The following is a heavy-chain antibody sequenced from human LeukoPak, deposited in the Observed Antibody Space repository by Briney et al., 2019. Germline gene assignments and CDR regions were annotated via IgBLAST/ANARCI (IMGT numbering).Heavy chain of an antibody. CDR1: GHTFTSYG. CDR2: SNADNGNR. D-gene: IGHD1-26*01. J-gene: IGHJ4*02. V-gene: IGHV1-18*01. CDR3: AIQRGPTWWDLVDY. Sequence: ASVKVSCKASGHTFTSYGVSWVRQAPGQGLEWLGWSNADNGNRNYAQNFNDRVTMNTDTSTSTAYMELRSLSSDDTAVYYCAIQRGPTWWDLVDYWGQGTLVTVSS.